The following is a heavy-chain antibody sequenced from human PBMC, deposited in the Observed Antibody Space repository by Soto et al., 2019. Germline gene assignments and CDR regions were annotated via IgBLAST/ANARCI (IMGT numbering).Heavy chain of an antibody. Sequence: ASVKVSCKASGGTFSSYAISWVRQAPGQGLEWMGGIIPIFGTANYAQKFQGRVTITADESTSTAYMELSSLRSEDTPVYYRAREGPLLAKMFDYWGQGTLVTVSS. V-gene: IGHV1-69*13. CDR3: AREGPLLAKMFDY. J-gene: IGHJ4*02. CDR2: IIPIFGTA. D-gene: IGHD1-26*01. CDR1: GGTFSSYA.